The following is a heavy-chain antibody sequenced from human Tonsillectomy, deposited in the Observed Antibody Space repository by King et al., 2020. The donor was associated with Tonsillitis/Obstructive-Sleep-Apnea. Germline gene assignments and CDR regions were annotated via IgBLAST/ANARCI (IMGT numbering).Heavy chain of an antibody. CDR3: ARARARVTMVRGPYNWFDP. D-gene: IGHD3-10*01. CDR1: GGSFSGYY. Sequence: VQLQQWGAGLLKPSETLSLTCAVYGGSFSGYYWSWIRQPPGKGLEWIGEINHSGSTNYNPSLKSRVTIAVDTSTNQFSLKLSSVTAADTAVYYCARARARVTMVRGPYNWFDPWGQGTLVTVSS. CDR2: INHSGST. J-gene: IGHJ5*02. V-gene: IGHV4-34*01.